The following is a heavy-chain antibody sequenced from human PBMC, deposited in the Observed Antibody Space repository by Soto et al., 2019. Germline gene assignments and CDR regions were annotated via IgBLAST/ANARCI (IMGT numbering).Heavy chain of an antibody. D-gene: IGHD6-13*01. CDR3: TKDWQLDS. V-gene: IGHV3-23*01. CDR1: GFTFSNYA. CDR2: INTSGGNT. Sequence: EVQLLESGGGLVQPGGSLRLSCAASGFTFSNYAMTWVRQAPGKGLECVSTINTSGGNTHYADSVKGRFSVSRDNSKNTLSLQMHSLSAEDTAVYYCTKDWQLDSSGQGTLVTVSS. J-gene: IGHJ5*01.